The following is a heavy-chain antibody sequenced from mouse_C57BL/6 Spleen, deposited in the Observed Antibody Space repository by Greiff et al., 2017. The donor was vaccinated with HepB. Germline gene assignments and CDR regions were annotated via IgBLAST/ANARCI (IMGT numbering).Heavy chain of an antibody. D-gene: IGHD4-1*01. J-gene: IGHJ1*03. V-gene: IGHV5-16*01. CDR2: INSDGSST. Sequence: EVKLVESEGGLVQPGSSMKLSCTASGFTFSDYYMAWVRQVPEKGLEWVANINSDGSSTYYLDSLKSRFIISRDNAENILYLQMSSLKSEDTATYYGARGRELGRDWYFDVWGTGTTVTVSS. CDR1: GFTFSDYY. CDR3: ARGRELGRDWYFDV.